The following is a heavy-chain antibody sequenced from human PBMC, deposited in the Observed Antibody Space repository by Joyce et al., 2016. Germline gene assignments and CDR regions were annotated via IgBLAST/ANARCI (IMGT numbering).Heavy chain of an antibody. CDR2: INNSGVT. Sequence: QVQLQQWGAGLLKPSETLSLTCAVSGGPFRGFFWTWVRQAPGKGLEWIGDINNSGVTNYNPSLKTRVTFSVDTSKNQFSLKWTSLSAADTAVYYCARSQWLAPLMYWGQGTPVTVSS. CDR3: ARSQWLAPLMY. V-gene: IGHV4-34*01. D-gene: IGHD6-19*01. J-gene: IGHJ4*02. CDR1: GGPFRGFF.